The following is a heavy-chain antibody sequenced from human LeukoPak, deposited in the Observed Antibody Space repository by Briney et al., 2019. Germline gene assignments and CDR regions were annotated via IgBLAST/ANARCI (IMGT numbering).Heavy chain of an antibody. CDR2: INHSGST. V-gene: IGHV4-34*01. Sequence: SETLSLTCAVYGGSFSGYYWSWIRQPPGKGLEWIGEINHSGSTNYNPSLKSRVTISVDTSKNQFSLKLSSVTAADTAVYYCARGLWFDPWGQGTLSPSPQ. CDR3: ARGLWFDP. CDR1: GGSFSGYY. J-gene: IGHJ5*02.